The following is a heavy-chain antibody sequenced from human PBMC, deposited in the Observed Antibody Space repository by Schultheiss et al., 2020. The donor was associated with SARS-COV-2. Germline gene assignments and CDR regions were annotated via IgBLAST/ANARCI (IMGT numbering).Heavy chain of an antibody. J-gene: IGHJ5*02. CDR3: ARDAPYCSSTSCYISPRGWFDP. Sequence: SETLSLICTVSGGSLSSYYWSWIRQPPGKGLEWIGYIYYSGSTNYNPSLKSRVTISVDTSKNQFSLKLSSVTAADTAVYYCARDAPYCSSTSCYISPRGWFDPWGQGTLVTVSS. CDR1: GGSLSSYY. D-gene: IGHD2-2*02. V-gene: IGHV4-59*01. CDR2: IYYSGST.